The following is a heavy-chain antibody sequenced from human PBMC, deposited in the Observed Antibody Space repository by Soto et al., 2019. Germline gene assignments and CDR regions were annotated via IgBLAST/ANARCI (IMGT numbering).Heavy chain of an antibody. Sequence: LRLSCAASGFTFSSYSMNWVRQAPGKGLEWVSSISSSSSYIYYADSVKGRFTISRDNAKNSLYLQMNSLRAEDTAVYYCASNPKLERLGGYYYYMDVWGKGTTVTVSS. CDR3: ASNPKLERLGGYYYYMDV. D-gene: IGHD1-1*01. CDR1: GFTFSSYS. J-gene: IGHJ6*03. CDR2: ISSSSSYI. V-gene: IGHV3-21*01.